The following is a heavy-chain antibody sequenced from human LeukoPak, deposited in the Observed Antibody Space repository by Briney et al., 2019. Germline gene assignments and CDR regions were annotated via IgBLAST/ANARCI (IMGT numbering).Heavy chain of an antibody. V-gene: IGHV4-59*08. CDR3: ARHGDYGDYGGWFDP. J-gene: IGHJ5*02. D-gene: IGHD4-17*01. CDR1: GGSISSYY. Sequence: SKTLSLTCTVSGGSISSYYWSWIRQPPGKGLEWIGYIYYSGSTNYNPSLKSRVTISVDTSKNQFSLKLSSVTAADTAVYYCARHGDYGDYGGWFDPWGQGTLVTVSS. CDR2: IYYSGST.